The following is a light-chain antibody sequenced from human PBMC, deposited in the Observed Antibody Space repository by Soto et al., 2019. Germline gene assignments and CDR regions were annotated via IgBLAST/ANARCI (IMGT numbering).Light chain of an antibody. Sequence: IVMTQSPDSLAVSLGERATINCKSSQSVLYSSNNKNYLAWYQQKPGQPPKLLIYWASTRESGVPDRFSGSGSGTDFALTISRLQAEDVAVYYCQQYYSPPITFGQGTRLEIK. CDR2: WAS. CDR1: QSVLYSSNNKNY. CDR3: QQYYSPPIT. J-gene: IGKJ5*01. V-gene: IGKV4-1*01.